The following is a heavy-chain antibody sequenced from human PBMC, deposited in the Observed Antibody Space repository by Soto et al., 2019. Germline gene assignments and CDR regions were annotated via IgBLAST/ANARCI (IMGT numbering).Heavy chain of an antibody. J-gene: IGHJ3*02. CDR2: IDTQNGNT. CDR3: ARYLLEALGAFDI. Sequence: VQLEQSGAELKKPGASVRVSCKASGYSFTSYGITWVRQAPGQGLEWMAWIDTQNGNTNHAYKLQGRVSMTTDTSTTTAYMELRGLRSADTAMYYCARYLLEALGAFDIWGQGTMVTVSS. D-gene: IGHD6-6*01. CDR1: GYSFTSYG. V-gene: IGHV1-18*01.